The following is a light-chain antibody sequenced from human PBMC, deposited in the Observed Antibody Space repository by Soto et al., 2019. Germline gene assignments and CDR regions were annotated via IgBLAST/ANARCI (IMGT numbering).Light chain of an antibody. J-gene: IGKJ1*01. CDR1: QSVSANY. CDR3: QQYGGSPPWT. Sequence: EIVLTQSPGTLSLSPAERATLSCRASQSVSANYLAWYQQKPGQPPRLLIYDASSRATGIPDRFSGSGSGTDFTLTISRLEPEDFTVYYCQQYGGSPPWTFGQGTKVEIK. CDR2: DAS. V-gene: IGKV3-20*01.